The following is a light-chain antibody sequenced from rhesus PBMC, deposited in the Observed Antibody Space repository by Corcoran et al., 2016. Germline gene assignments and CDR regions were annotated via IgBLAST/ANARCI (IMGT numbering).Light chain of an antibody. J-gene: IGKJ2*01. CDR1: QGISTW. CDR3: QQYSSRPYS. V-gene: IGKV1-22*01. Sequence: DIQMTQSPPSLSASVGDTVTITCRASQGISTWLAWYQQQPGKAPKVLISQASKLQSGVPSRFSGSGSVTGFTLTISRLQSEDFATYHCQQYSSRPYSFGQGTKVEIK. CDR2: QAS.